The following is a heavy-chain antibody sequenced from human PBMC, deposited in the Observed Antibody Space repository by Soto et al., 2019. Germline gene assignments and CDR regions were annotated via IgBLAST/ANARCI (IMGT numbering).Heavy chain of an antibody. V-gene: IGHV4-31*03. D-gene: IGHD3-3*01. J-gene: IGHJ6*02. CDR3: ARDNPLKNYDFWSGYYGSYGMDV. Sequence: SETLSLTCTVSGGSISSGGYYWSWIRQHPGKGLEWIGYIYYSGSTCYNPSLKSRVTISVDTSKNQFSLKLSSVTAADTAVYYCARDNPLKNYDFWSGYYGSYGMDVWGQGTTVTVSS. CDR2: IYYSGST. CDR1: GGSISSGGYY.